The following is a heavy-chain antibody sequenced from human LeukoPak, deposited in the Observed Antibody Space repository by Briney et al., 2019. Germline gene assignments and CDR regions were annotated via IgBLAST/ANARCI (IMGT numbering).Heavy chain of an antibody. Sequence: SETLSLTCTFSGGSISRYYWSWIRQPPGKGLEWIAYMYSVGSTSYNPSLKSRVTTSIDMSKNQFSLKLTPVTAADTAVYYCAINSSGDSSGYDYWGQGTLVTVSS. V-gene: IGHV4-59*08. CDR1: GGSISRYY. D-gene: IGHD3-22*01. J-gene: IGHJ4*02. CDR3: AINSSGDSSGYDY. CDR2: MYSVGST.